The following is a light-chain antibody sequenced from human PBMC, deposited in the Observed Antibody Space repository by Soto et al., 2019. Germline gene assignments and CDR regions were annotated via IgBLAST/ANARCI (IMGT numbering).Light chain of an antibody. CDR1: SSNIETFT. CDR2: SSN. Sequence: QSVLTQPPSASEAPGQRVTISCSGSSSNIETFTVSWYRQLPGTAPKVLIYSSNQRPSGVPDRFSGSKSGTSASLAVSGLQSEDEADYYCAAWDDSLNGVVFGGGTEVTVL. J-gene: IGLJ2*01. CDR3: AAWDDSLNGVV. V-gene: IGLV1-44*01.